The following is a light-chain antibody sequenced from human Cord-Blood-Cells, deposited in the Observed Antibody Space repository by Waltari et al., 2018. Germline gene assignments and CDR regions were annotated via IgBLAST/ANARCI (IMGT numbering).Light chain of an antibody. Sequence: DIQMTQSPSSLSAFVVYRVPITCRASQSISSYLNWYQQKPGKAPKLLIYAASSLQSGVPSRFSGSGSGTDFTLTISSLQPEDFATYYCQQSYSTPYTFGQGTKLEIK. V-gene: IGKV1-39*01. CDR3: QQSYSTPYT. J-gene: IGKJ2*01. CDR1: QSISSY. CDR2: AAS.